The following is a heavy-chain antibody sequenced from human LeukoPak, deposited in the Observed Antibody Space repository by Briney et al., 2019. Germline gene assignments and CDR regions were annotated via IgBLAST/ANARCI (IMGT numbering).Heavy chain of an antibody. CDR3: ANYGSGSPRDY. CDR2: IWYDGSNK. Sequence: GGSLRLSCAASGFTFSSYGMHWVRQAPGKGLEWVAVIWYDGSNKYYADSVKGRFTISRDNSKNTLYLQMNSLRAEDTAVYYCANYGSGSPRDYWGQGTLVTVSS. D-gene: IGHD3-10*01. V-gene: IGHV3-33*06. CDR1: GFTFSSYG. J-gene: IGHJ4*02.